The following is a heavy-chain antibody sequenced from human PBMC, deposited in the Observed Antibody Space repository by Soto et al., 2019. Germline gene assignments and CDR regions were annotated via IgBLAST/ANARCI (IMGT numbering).Heavy chain of an antibody. D-gene: IGHD3-3*01. J-gene: IGHJ6*03. CDR3: ARFTAQYYDFWSGYYVYYYYYMDV. CDR1: GYTFTSYD. Sequence: ASVKVSCKASGYTFTSYDINWVRQATGQGLEWMGWINPNSGNTGYAQKFQGRVTMTRNTSISTAYMELSSLRSEDTAVYYCARFTAQYYDFWSGYYVYYYYYMDVWGKGTTVTVSS. V-gene: IGHV1-8*01. CDR2: INPNSGNT.